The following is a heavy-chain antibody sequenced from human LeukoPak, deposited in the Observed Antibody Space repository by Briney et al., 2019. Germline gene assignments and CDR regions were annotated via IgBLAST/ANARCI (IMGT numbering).Heavy chain of an antibody. CDR3: ARSLEVEVAASWLDP. CDR2: IYYTER. CDR1: GGSISSYY. J-gene: IGHJ5*02. V-gene: IGHV4-59*01. Sequence: SETLSLTCSVSGGSISSYYWSWIRQSPGKGLEWIGYIYYTERNYNPSLKSRVIISLDTSKNQFSLELSSVTAADTAVYYCARSLEVEVAASWLDPCGQGTLVTVSS. D-gene: IGHD2-15*01.